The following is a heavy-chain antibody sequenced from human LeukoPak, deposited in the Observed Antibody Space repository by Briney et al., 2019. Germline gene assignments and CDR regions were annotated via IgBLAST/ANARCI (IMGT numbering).Heavy chain of an antibody. CDR2: IYHTGST. D-gene: IGHD3-22*01. CDR3: ARVGSDGSGFYPHIFDY. V-gene: IGHV4-4*02. Sequence: SETLSLTCTVSGGSISSGDWWSWVRQSPGKGLEWIGEIYHTGSTSYNPSLKSRVTISVDTSKNHFSLRLSSVTAADTAVYHCARVGSDGSGFYPHIFDYWGQGTLVTVSS. J-gene: IGHJ4*02. CDR1: GGSISSGDW.